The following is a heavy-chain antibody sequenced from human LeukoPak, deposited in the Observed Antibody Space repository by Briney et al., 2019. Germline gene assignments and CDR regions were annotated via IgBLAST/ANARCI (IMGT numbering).Heavy chain of an antibody. D-gene: IGHD6-19*01. CDR3: ARDIVDSSGWYLFGTTYYFDY. Sequence: SETLSLTCTVSGGSISSYYWSWIRQPPGKGLEWIGYIYYSGSTNYNPSLKSRVTISVDTSKNQFSLKLSSVTAEDTAVYYCARDIVDSSGWYLFGTTYYFDYWGQGTLVTVSS. J-gene: IGHJ4*02. V-gene: IGHV4-59*01. CDR1: GGSISSYY. CDR2: IYYSGST.